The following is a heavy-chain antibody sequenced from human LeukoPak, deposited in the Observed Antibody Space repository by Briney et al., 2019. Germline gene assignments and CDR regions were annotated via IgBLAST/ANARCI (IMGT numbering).Heavy chain of an antibody. D-gene: IGHD6-6*01. CDR2: IYPGDSDT. J-gene: IGHJ3*02. CDR1: GYSFTSYW. V-gene: IGHV5-51*01. Sequence: GESLKISCKGSGYSFTSYWIGWVRQMPGKGLEWMGIIYPGDSDTRYSPSFQGRVTISADKSISTAYLQWSSLRASDTAMYYCAGTSIAARSAFDIWGQGTMVTVSS. CDR3: AGTSIAARSAFDI.